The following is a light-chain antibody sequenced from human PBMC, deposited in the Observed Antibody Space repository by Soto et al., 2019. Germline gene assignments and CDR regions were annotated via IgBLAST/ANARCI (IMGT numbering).Light chain of an antibody. V-gene: IGKV3-20*01. J-gene: IGKJ1*01. CDR2: GAS. CDR1: QSVRNNY. CDR3: QQYGSSGT. Sequence: IVLKKSPGTLSLTEGERATLSCRASQSVRNNYLAWYQQKPGQAPRLPIYGASNRATGIPDRFIASGSGTDFPLTISRMEPEDFAVYDCQQYGSSGTFCQGTKV.